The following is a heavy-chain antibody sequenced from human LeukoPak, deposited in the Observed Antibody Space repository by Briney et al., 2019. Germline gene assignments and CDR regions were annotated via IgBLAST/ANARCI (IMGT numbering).Heavy chain of an antibody. CDR1: AYTFTSYG. V-gene: IGHV1-18*01. CDR3: ARDSPNWNLDIDYYYGMDV. D-gene: IGHD1-1*01. CDR2: ISPFTGHT. Sequence: ASVKVSCKASAYTFTSYGISWVRQAPGQGLEWMGWISPFTGHTYYTPKLQGGITMTTDTSTNTAYMELRSLRSDDTAVYYCARDSPNWNLDIDYYYGMDVWGQGTTVTVSS. J-gene: IGHJ6*02.